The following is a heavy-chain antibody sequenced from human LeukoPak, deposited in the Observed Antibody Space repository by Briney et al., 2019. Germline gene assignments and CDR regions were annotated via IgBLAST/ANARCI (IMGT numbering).Heavy chain of an antibody. CDR2: ISHSGST. D-gene: IGHD3-10*01. CDR3: ARGEVGEFDY. J-gene: IGHJ4*02. Sequence: SETLSLTCAVSGYSISRGYYWNWIRQFPGKGLEGIGSISHSGSTSYNPSLKRRITISLETSKNQFYLRLISVTAADSALYYCARGEVGEFDYWGQGRLVIVSS. CDR1: GYSISRGYY. V-gene: IGHV4-38-2*01.